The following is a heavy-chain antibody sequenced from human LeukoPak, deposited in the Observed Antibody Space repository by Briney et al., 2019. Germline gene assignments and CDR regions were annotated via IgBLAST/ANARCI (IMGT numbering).Heavy chain of an antibody. CDR1: GGSISSYY. V-gene: IGHV4-59*01. D-gene: IGHD3-22*01. CDR2: IYYSGST. J-gene: IGHJ3*02. CDR3: AREGNDSSGYSDAFDI. Sequence: SETLSFTCTVSGGSISSYYWSWIRQPPGKGLEWIGYIYYSGSTNYNPSLKSRVTISVDTSKNQFSLKLSSVTAADTAVYYCAREGNDSSGYSDAFDIWGQGTMVTVSS.